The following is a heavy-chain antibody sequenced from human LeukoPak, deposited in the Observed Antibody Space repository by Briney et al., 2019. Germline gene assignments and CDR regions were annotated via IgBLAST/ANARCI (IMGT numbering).Heavy chain of an antibody. Sequence: ASVKVSCKASGYTFTSYGFSWVRQAPGQGLEWMGWITTYNGHTNSAQKLQGRVTMTTDTSTSTAYMELRSLRSDDTAVYYCARYYFGSGGYDDWFDPWGQGTLVTVSS. J-gene: IGHJ5*02. D-gene: IGHD3-10*01. CDR1: GYTFTSYG. CDR3: ARYYFGSGGYDDWFDP. V-gene: IGHV1-18*01. CDR2: ITTYNGHT.